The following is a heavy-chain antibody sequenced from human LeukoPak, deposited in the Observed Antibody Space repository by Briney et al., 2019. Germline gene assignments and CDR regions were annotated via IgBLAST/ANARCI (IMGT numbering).Heavy chain of an antibody. D-gene: IGHD6-19*01. V-gene: IGHV5-51*03. CDR1: GYNFTIYW. Sequence: GESLTLSCTGSGYNFTIYWIGWVRQMPGKGLESLGIIYPGDSDTTYSPSFPAQPTLSIDQSIRTTYLRSPSLTASDPAMSYCARRVGGWHLDYWGQGTLVTVSS. J-gene: IGHJ4*02. CDR2: IYPGDSDT. CDR3: ARRVGGWHLDY.